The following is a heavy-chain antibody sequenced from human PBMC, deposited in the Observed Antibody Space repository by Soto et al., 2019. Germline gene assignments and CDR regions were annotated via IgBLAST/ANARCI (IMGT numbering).Heavy chain of an antibody. CDR3: ATHPTIQLWFTLDY. J-gene: IGHJ4*02. CDR1: GYTFTDYY. CDR2: INPKSGGT. Sequence: GGPVKVSCKASGYTFTDYYIHWVRQAPGQGLEWMGWINPKSGGTKYAQKFQGRVTMTEDTSTDTAYMELSSLRSEDTAVYYCATHPTIQLWFTLDYWGQGTLVTVSS. V-gene: IGHV1-2*02. D-gene: IGHD5-18*01.